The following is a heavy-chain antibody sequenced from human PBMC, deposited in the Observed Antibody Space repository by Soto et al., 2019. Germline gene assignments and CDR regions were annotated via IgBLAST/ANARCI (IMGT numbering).Heavy chain of an antibody. D-gene: IGHD1-1*01. CDR1: GDSFATST. V-gene: IGHV1-69*18. CDR2: IIPLLDTP. CDR3: ARAVGTGVFDY. Sequence: QVQLVQSGTEVKRPGSSVKVSCKASGDSFATSTFSWVRQTPGQGLEWMGTIIPLLDTPDYAQKFQGSVTMTADESTSTVYMELNSLRSDDAAVYYCARAVGTGVFDYWGQGTLVTVSS. J-gene: IGHJ4*02.